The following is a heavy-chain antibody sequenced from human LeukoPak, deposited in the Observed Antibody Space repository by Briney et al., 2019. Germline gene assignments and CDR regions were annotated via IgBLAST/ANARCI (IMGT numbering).Heavy chain of an antibody. CDR3: ARDQKRGMSWELLRAQTYDGFDV. CDR2: IFYNGST. V-gene: IGHV4-59*12. J-gene: IGHJ3*01. Sequence: SETLSLTCSVSGGSIGSYHWSWVRQPPGKGLEWIGYIFYNGSTNYNPSLKSRVTMSVDMSKNQFSLKVSSVTAADTAVYYCARDQKRGMSWELLRAQTYDGFDVWGQGTMVTVSS. D-gene: IGHD1-26*01. CDR1: GGSIGSYH.